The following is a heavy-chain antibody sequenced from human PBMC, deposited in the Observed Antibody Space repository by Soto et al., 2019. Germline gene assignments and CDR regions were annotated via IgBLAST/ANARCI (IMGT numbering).Heavy chain of an antibody. CDR2: IDPSGSYS. CDR3: ARNLITFGGTPTSSEGDFGMDV. D-gene: IGHD3-16*01. CDR1: GYTFSNNW. Sequence: PGEALKISCQGSGYTFSNNWISGVRQKPGKGQERMGKIDPSGSYSDYSASFQGHVSLSVDKSVSPAYLQWSSLKASDSAIYYCARNLITFGGTPTSSEGDFGMDVWGHGTAVTVS. V-gene: IGHV5-10-1*01. J-gene: IGHJ6*02.